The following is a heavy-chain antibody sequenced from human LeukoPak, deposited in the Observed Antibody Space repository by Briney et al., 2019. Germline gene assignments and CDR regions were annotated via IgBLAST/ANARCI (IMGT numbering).Heavy chain of an antibody. Sequence: ASVKVSCKASTYTFTRYGISWVRQAPGQGLEWMGWINPNSGGTNYAQKFQGRVTMTRDTSISTAYMELSRLRSDDTAVYYCARARGLRYFDWLSKLDAFDIWGQGTMVTVSS. CDR1: TYTFTRYG. J-gene: IGHJ3*02. V-gene: IGHV1-2*02. D-gene: IGHD3-9*01. CDR3: ARARGLRYFDWLSKLDAFDI. CDR2: INPNSGGT.